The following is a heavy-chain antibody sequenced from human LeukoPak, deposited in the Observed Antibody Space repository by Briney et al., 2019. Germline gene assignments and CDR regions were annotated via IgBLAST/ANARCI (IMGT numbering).Heavy chain of an antibody. CDR2: ISAYNGNT. J-gene: IGHJ6*02. D-gene: IGHD2-15*01. Sequence: ASVKLSCKASGYTFTSYGISWVRQAPGQGLEWMGWISAYNGNTNYAQKLQGRVTMTTDTSTSTAYMELRSLRSDDTAVYYCARDGVVVVAAAYYYGMDVWGQGTTVTVSS. CDR1: GYTFTSYG. CDR3: ARDGVVVVAAAYYYGMDV. V-gene: IGHV1-18*01.